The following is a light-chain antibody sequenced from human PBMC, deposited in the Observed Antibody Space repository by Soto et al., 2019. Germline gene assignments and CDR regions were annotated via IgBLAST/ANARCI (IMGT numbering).Light chain of an antibody. Sequence: QSVLSQPASVSGSPGQSITISCTGSSSDIGTYNLVSWYQHHPGKAPKLMIYEVSLRPSGISYRFSASKSGNTASLTISGLQAEDEADYHCCSYGGTDTWVFGGGTQLTVL. J-gene: IGLJ7*01. CDR1: SSDIGTYNL. CDR3: CSYGGTDTWV. CDR2: EVS. V-gene: IGLV2-23*02.